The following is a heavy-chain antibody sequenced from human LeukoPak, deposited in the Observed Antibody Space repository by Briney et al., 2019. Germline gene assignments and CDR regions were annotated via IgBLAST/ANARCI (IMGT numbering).Heavy chain of an antibody. Sequence: ASVKVSCKASGGTFSSYAISWVRQAPGQGLEWMGGIIPIFGTANYAQKFQGRVTITADESTSTAYIELSSLRSEDTAVYYCARGRLPPRAFDIWGQGTMVTVSS. D-gene: IGHD6-25*01. CDR1: GGTFSSYA. CDR2: IIPIFGTA. CDR3: ARGRLPPRAFDI. V-gene: IGHV1-69*13. J-gene: IGHJ3*02.